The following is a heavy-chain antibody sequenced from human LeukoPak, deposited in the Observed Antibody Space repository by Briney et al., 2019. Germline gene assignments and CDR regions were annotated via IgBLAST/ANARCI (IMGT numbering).Heavy chain of an antibody. CDR2: ISGSGGST. J-gene: IGHJ4*02. CDR3: ATLGGRRKLRWFGSRGLEDFDC. CDR1: GFTFSSYA. V-gene: IGHV3-23*01. Sequence: GGSLRLSCAASGFTFSSYAMSSVRQAPGKGLEWVSAISGSGGSTYYADCVKGRFTISRDNSKRTLYLQMYSLTTEDTAVSYCATLGGRRKLRWFGSRGLEDFDCWGQGSLVTVSS. D-gene: IGHD3-10*01.